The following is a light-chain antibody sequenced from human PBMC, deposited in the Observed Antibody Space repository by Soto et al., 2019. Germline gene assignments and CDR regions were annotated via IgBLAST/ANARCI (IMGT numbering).Light chain of an antibody. CDR1: SSDVGGYNY. CDR2: EVS. V-gene: IGLV2-8*01. Sequence: QSALTQPPSASGSPGQSVTISCTGTSSDVGGYNYVSWYQQHPGKAPEVMIYEVSKRPSGVPDRFSGSKSGNTASLTVSGLQAEDEADYYCSSYAGSNSVFGGGTKLTVL. J-gene: IGLJ3*02. CDR3: SSYAGSNSV.